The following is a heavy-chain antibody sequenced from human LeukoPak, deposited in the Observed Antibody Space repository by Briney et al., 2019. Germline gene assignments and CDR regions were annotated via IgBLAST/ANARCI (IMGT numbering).Heavy chain of an antibody. Sequence: GGSLRLSCAASGFTFSSYWMHWVRQAPGKGLVWVSRINSDGSSTSYADSVKGRFTISRDNAKNTLYLQMNSLRAEDTAVYYCARDARASPYGDYPDDAFDIWGQGTMVTVSS. V-gene: IGHV3-74*01. CDR3: ARDARASPYGDYPDDAFDI. CDR1: GFTFSSYW. D-gene: IGHD4-17*01. J-gene: IGHJ3*02. CDR2: INSDGSST.